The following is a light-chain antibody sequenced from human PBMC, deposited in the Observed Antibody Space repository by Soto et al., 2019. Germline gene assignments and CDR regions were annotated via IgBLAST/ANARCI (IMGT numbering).Light chain of an antibody. Sequence: QSVLTQPASVSGSPGQSITISCTGTSCDVGTYNYVSWYQQYPGKAPKLMIYEVTNRPSGVSNRFSGSKSGNTASLTISGLQAEDEADYYCTSYTSSSTQVFGGGTKLTVL. CDR1: SCDVGTYNY. CDR3: TSYTSSSTQV. J-gene: IGLJ3*02. V-gene: IGLV2-14*01. CDR2: EVT.